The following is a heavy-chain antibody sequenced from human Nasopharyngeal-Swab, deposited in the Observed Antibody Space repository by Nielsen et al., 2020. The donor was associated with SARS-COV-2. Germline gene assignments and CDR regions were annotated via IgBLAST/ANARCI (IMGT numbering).Heavy chain of an antibody. CDR2: ISSSSSYI. CDR1: GFTFNNYN. D-gene: IGHD3-22*01. Sequence: GASLKISCAASGFTFNNYNFNWVRQAPGKGLEWVSSISSSSSYIYYADPVKGRFTISRDNAKNSLYLQMNSLRAEDTAVYYCSGAREIYYYDSSGYYFDSWGHGTLVTVSS. V-gene: IGHV3-21*04. CDR3: SGAREIYYYDSSGYYFDS. J-gene: IGHJ4*01.